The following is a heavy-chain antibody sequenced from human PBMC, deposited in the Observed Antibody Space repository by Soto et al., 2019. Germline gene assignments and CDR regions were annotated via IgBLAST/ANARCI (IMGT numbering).Heavy chain of an antibody. CDR2: INPSGGGT. CDR1: GYTFSNYY. CDR3: ARGPKLTDFGDRGYYGMDV. J-gene: IGHJ6*02. V-gene: IGHV1-46*01. D-gene: IGHD4-17*01. Sequence: QVHLVQSGAEVKKPGASVTFPCKASGYTFSNYYMHWVRQAPGQGLEWVGIINPSGGGTTYAQNCQGRATXTXDXXTSTVYMELNSLRSEDTAVYYCARGPKLTDFGDRGYYGMDVWGHGTTVTVSS.